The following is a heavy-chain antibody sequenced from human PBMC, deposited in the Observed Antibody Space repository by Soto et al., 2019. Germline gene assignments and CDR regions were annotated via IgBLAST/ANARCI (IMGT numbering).Heavy chain of an antibody. J-gene: IGHJ3*02. V-gene: IGHV3-72*01. Sequence: GGSLRLSCAGSGFTLSDHYIDWVRQAPGKGLEWVGRSRDKAQGYSTAYAASVKGRFTTSRDESKNSVYLQMNSLKPEDTAVYYCAKEKETAMVIDAFDSWAQGKMVTFSS. D-gene: IGHD5-18*01. CDR3: AKEKETAMVIDAFDS. CDR1: GFTLSDHY. CDR2: SRDKAQGYST.